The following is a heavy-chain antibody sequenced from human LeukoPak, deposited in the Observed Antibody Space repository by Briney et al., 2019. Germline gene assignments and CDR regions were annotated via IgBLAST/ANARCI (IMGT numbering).Heavy chain of an antibody. J-gene: IGHJ6*03. V-gene: IGHV4-39*07. CDR3: ARRPGYYYYMDV. CDR1: GGSISSSSYY. Sequence: SETLSLTCTVSGGSISSSSYYWGWIRQPPGKGLEWIGSIYYSGSTYYNPSLKSRVTISVDTSKNQFSLKLSSVTAADTAVYYCARRPGYYYYMDVWGKGTTVTVSS. CDR2: IYYSGST.